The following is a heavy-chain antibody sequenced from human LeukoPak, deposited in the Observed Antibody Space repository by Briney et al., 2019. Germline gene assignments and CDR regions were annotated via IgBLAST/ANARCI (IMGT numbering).Heavy chain of an antibody. Sequence: PSETLSLTCTVSGGSISSISYYWGWIRQPPGKGLEWIGHIYYRGSTFYNPSLKSRVTISVDTSKNQFSLKLSSVTAADTAVYYCARAAYYSSGWYWDYWGQGTLVTVSS. V-gene: IGHV4-39*07. CDR2: IYYRGST. D-gene: IGHD6-19*01. CDR3: ARAAYYSSGWYWDY. J-gene: IGHJ4*02. CDR1: GGSISSISYY.